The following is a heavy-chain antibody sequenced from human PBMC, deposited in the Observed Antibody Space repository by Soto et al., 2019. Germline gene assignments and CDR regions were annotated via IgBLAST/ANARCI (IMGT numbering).Heavy chain of an antibody. Sequence: QVQLQQWGAGLLKPSETLSLTCAVYGGSFSGYYWSWIRQPPGKGLEWIGEINHSGSTNYNPSLKSRLTIAVDTSKDQFSLKLSSVTAADAAVYYCARGEAWYSSGWYVTTCLGSAPDYWGQGTLVTVSS. V-gene: IGHV4-34*01. CDR1: GGSFSGYY. CDR3: ARGEAWYSSGWYVTTCLGSAPDY. D-gene: IGHD6-19*01. CDR2: INHSGST. J-gene: IGHJ4*02.